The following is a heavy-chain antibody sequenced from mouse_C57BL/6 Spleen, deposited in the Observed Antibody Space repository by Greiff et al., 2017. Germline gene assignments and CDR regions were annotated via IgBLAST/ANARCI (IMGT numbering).Heavy chain of an antibody. V-gene: IGHV1-4*01. J-gene: IGHJ3*01. Sequence: QVQLKQSGAELARPGASVKMSCKASGYTFTSYTMHWVKQRPGQGLEWIGYINPCSGYTKYNQKFKDKATYTEDKSSSTAYMQLSSLTSEDSAVYYCARDLAWFSYWGQGTLVTVSA. CDR3: ARDLAWFSY. CDR1: GYTFTSYT. CDR2: INPCSGYT.